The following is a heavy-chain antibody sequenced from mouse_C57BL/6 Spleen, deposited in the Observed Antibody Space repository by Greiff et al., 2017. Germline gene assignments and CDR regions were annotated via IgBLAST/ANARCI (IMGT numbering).Heavy chain of an antibody. V-gene: IGHV14-4*01. Sequence: LVESGAELVRPGASVKLSCTASGFNIKDDYMHWVKQRPEQGLEWIGWIDPENGDTEYASKFQGKATITADTSSNTAYLQLSSLTSEDTAVYYCTTGIYYGNSHFDYWGQGTTLTVSS. CDR1: GFNIKDDY. CDR3: TTGIYYGNSHFDY. J-gene: IGHJ2*01. CDR2: IDPENGDT. D-gene: IGHD2-1*01.